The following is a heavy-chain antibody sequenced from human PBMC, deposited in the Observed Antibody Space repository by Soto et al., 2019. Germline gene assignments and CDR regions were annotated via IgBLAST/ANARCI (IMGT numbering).Heavy chain of an antibody. Sequence: GGSLKISCKSSGYHFNSLWLGRVRQISWIGMEWMGIIYPDALKTRYSTSFHGEVTISDDKSISTGYLQWSRLKAADNVMYYCARESTLDYYGMDVWGKGTTVTVSS. CDR3: ARESTLDYYGMDV. J-gene: IGHJ6*04. CDR2: IYPDALKT. D-gene: IGHD6-6*01. CDR1: GYHFNSLW. V-gene: IGHV5-51*01.